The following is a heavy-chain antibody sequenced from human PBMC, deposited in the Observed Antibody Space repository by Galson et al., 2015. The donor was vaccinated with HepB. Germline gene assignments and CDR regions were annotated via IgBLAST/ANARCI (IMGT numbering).Heavy chain of an antibody. CDR1: GYSFSSYY. Sequence: SVKVSCKASGYSFSSYYILWVRQAPGQGLECMGIINPSGSNSDYTQRFQGRVTMTMDTSTSTVSLELSSLGSEDTAVYYCARSSDYVWGSYRFLAFDIWGQGTMVTVSS. V-gene: IGHV1-46*01. CDR2: INPSGSNS. D-gene: IGHD3-16*02. CDR3: ARSSDYVWGSYRFLAFDI. J-gene: IGHJ3*02.